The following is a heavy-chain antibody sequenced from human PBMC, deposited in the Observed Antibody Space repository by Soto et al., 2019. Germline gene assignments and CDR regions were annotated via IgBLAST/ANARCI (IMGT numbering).Heavy chain of an antibody. CDR3: ARGQYSSTNDY. Sequence: EVQLVESGGGLVKPRGSLRLSCAASGFTFTAYTMNWVRQAPGKGLEWVSSITSSRNYIYYADSVKGRFNISRDNAKKSLYLQMNSLRAEDTAVYYCARGQYSSTNDYWGQGTLVTVSS. CDR1: GFTFTAYT. J-gene: IGHJ4*02. D-gene: IGHD6-13*01. V-gene: IGHV3-21*01. CDR2: ITSSRNYI.